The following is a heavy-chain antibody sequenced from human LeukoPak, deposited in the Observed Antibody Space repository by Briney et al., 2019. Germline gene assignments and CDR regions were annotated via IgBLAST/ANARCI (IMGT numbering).Heavy chain of an antibody. D-gene: IGHD2-8*01. CDR1: GFTLSSHD. CDR3: AREPDVYGSWYFDL. V-gene: IGHV3-13*01. CDR2: INVAGNT. Sequence: GGSLRLSCAASGFTLSSHDVHWVRQVPGKGLEWISAINVAGNTYYSDSVKGRFSVSRDNAKNSVHLQMTSLRAGDTVVYHCAREPDVYGSWYFDLWGRGTQVTVSS. J-gene: IGHJ2*01.